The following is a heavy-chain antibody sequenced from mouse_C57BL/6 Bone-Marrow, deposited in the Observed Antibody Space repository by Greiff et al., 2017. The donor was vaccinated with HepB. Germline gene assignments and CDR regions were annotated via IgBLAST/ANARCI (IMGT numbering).Heavy chain of an antibody. J-gene: IGHJ4*01. Sequence: DVKLVESGGGLVQSGRSLRLSCATSGFTFSDFYMEWVRQAPGKGLEWIAASRNKANDDTTKYSASVKGRFIVSRATSPSILYLQMNALRAEDTAIDYCAGDACGRDYCAMDYEGQGTWVTVSS. CDR1: GFTFSDFY. CDR2: SRNKANDDTT. D-gene: IGHD1-1*01. V-gene: IGHV7-1*01. CDR3: AGDACGRDYCAMDY.